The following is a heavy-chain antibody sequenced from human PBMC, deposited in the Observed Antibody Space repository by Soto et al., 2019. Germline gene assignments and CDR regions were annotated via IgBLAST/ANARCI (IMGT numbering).Heavy chain of an antibody. Sequence: PVESLKISCKGSGYSFTNFWIGWVRQMPGKGLEWMGIIYPGDSDTRYSPSFQGQVTISADKSIRTAYLQWSSLKASDTAIYHCATVYSSYPPGAFDIWGQGTMVTVSS. V-gene: IGHV5-51*01. D-gene: IGHD3-22*01. CDR2: IYPGDSDT. CDR3: ATVYSSYPPGAFDI. J-gene: IGHJ3*02. CDR1: GYSFTNFW.